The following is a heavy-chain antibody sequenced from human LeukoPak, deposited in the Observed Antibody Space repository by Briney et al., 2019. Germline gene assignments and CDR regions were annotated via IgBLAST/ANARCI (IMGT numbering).Heavy chain of an antibody. CDR3: ARTFYDTLDSDAFDF. Sequence: ASVKVSCKASVYTFTGYYMHWVRQAPGQGLEWMGWINPDSGGTNNAQKSQGRVTMTRDTSISTAYMELSRLRSDDTAVYYCARTFYDTLDSDAFDFWGQGTMVIVSS. J-gene: IGHJ3*01. D-gene: IGHD2/OR15-2a*01. V-gene: IGHV1-2*02. CDR1: VYTFTGYY. CDR2: INPDSGGT.